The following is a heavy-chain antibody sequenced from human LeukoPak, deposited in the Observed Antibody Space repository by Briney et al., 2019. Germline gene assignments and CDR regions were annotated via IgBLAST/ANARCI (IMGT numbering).Heavy chain of an antibody. CDR3: ARGRVSSSTWYSTYYYFFYMDF. D-gene: IGHD4-11*01. J-gene: IGHJ6*03. V-gene: IGHV4-59*01. CDR1: GGSISSYY. CDR2: IYYSGST. Sequence: SETLSLTCTVSGGSISSYYWSWIRQPPGKGLEWIGYIYYSGSTNYNPSLKSRVTISVDTSKNQFSLRLRSVTAADTAVYFYARGRVSSSTWYSTYYYFFYMDFWGKGTTVTVSS.